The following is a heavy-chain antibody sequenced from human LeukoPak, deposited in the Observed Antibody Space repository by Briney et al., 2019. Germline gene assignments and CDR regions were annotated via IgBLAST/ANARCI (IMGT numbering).Heavy chain of an antibody. CDR2: IYTSGST. J-gene: IGHJ3*02. CDR1: GGSLSSGSYY. Sequence: SQTLSLTCTVSGGSLSSGSYYWSWIRQPAGKGLEWIGRIYTSGSTNYNPSLKSRVTISIDTSKNQFSLKLSSVTAADTAGYYCARHSGGMAFDMWGQGTMGTVSS. V-gene: IGHV4-61*02. CDR3: ARHSGGMAFDM. D-gene: IGHD3-10*01.